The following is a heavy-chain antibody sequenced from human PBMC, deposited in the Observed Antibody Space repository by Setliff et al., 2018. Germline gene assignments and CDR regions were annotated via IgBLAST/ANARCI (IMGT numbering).Heavy chain of an antibody. J-gene: IGHJ6*02. V-gene: IGHV3-20*04. Sequence: PGGSLRLSCAASGFNFDDYGMSWVRLVPGKGLEWVSGINWNSASTSYADSVKGRFTISRDNAKNSLYLQMNSLRAEDTAVYYCAKPTDVWGQGTTVTVSS. CDR3: AKPTDV. CDR1: GFNFDDYG. CDR2: INWNSAST.